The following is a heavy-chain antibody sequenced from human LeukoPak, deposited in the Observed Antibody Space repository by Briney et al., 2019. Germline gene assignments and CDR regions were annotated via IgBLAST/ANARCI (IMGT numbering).Heavy chain of an antibody. CDR3: ARHSSGWYPYYFDY. J-gene: IGHJ4*02. D-gene: IGHD6-19*01. Sequence: SETLSLTCTVSGGSISSSSYYWGWIRQPPGKGLEWIGSIYYSGSTNYNPSLKSRVTISVDTSKNQFSLKLSSVTAADTAVYYCARHSSGWYPYYFDYWGQGTLVTVSS. V-gene: IGHV4-39*01. CDR1: GGSISSSSYY. CDR2: IYYSGST.